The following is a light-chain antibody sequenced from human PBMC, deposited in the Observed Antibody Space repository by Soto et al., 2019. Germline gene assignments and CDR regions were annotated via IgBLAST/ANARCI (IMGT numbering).Light chain of an antibody. CDR2: DAS. Sequence: DIQMTQSPSTLSASVGDRVTITCRASQSISSWLAWYQQKPGKAPKLLIFDASSLESGVPSRFSGSGSGTEFTLTISNLQPDDFATYYCQQYDNYPLTFGGGTKVDIK. CDR3: QQYDNYPLT. V-gene: IGKV1-5*01. J-gene: IGKJ4*01. CDR1: QSISSW.